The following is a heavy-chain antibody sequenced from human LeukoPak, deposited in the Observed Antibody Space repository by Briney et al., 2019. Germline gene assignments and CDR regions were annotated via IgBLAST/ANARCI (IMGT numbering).Heavy chain of an antibody. CDR3: ARDLGAAAGTIDY. CDR1: GYTFTSYY. Sequence: ASVKVSCKASGYTFTSYYMHWVRQAPGQGLEWMGTINPSGGSTSYAQKFQGRVTMARDTSTSTVYMELSSLRSEDTAVYYCARDLGAAAGTIDYWGQGTLVTVSS. CDR2: INPSGGST. V-gene: IGHV1-46*01. J-gene: IGHJ4*02. D-gene: IGHD6-13*01.